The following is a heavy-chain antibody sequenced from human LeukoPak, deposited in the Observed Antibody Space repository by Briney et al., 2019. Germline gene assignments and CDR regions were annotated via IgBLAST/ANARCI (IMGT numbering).Heavy chain of an antibody. V-gene: IGHV3-23*01. CDR1: GFTFSTYA. D-gene: IGHD6-19*01. Sequence: PGGSLRLSCAASGFTFSTYAMSWVRQAPGQGLEWMACISGSGTNTYYADSVKGRVTISRDTSNSTLYLQMNSLRADDTAVYYCAKDLKRGSGWYFHSWGQGTLVTVSS. CDR3: AKDLKRGSGWYFHS. J-gene: IGHJ4*02. CDR2: ISGSGTNT.